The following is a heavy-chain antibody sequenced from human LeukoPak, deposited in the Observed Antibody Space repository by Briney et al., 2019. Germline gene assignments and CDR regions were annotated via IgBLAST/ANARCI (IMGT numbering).Heavy chain of an antibody. Sequence: PSETLSLTCTVSGGSNSSSSYYWGWSRQPPGKGLEWIGSIYYSGSTYYNPSLKSRVTISVDTSKNQSSLKLSSVTTADTAVYYCARSRFGDLYFDYWGQGTLVTVSS. CDR2: IYYSGST. CDR1: GGSNSSSSYY. CDR3: ARSRFGDLYFDY. J-gene: IGHJ4*02. V-gene: IGHV4-39*07. D-gene: IGHD3-10*01.